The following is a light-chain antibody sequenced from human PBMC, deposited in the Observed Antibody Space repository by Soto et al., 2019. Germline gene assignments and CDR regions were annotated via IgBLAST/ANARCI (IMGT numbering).Light chain of an antibody. J-gene: IGKJ5*01. CDR1: QSISSY. CDR3: QQSYSTPPIT. CDR2: AAS. Sequence: IQMTQSPSSLSASVGARVTITCRASQSISSYLNWYQQKPGKAPKLLIYAASSLQSGVPSRFSGSGAGTDFSLTISSLQPEDFANYYCQQSYSTPPITFGQGTRLEIK. V-gene: IGKV1-39*01.